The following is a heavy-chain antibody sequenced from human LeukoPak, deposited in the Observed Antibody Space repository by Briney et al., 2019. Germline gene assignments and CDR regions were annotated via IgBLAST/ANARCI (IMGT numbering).Heavy chain of an antibody. J-gene: IGHJ4*02. D-gene: IGHD3-10*01. CDR1: VGTFSSYA. V-gene: IGHV1-69*01. Sequence: SVKVSCKACVGTFSSYAISWVRQAPGQGLEWMGGIIPIFGTANYAQKFQGRVTITADESTSTAYMELSSLRSEDTAVYYCARDPDRGVIPGWGQGTLVTVSS. CDR3: ARDPDRGVIPG. CDR2: IIPIFGTA.